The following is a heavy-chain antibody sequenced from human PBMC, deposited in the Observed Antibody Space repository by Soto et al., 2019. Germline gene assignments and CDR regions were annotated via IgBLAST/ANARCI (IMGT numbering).Heavy chain of an antibody. J-gene: IGHJ4*02. V-gene: IGHV3-73*01. CDR3: PSPCLP. CDR1: GFTFSGSS. CDR2: IRSKANSYAT. Sequence: EVQLVESGGGLVQPGGSLKLSCAASGFTFSGSSMHWVRQASGKGLEWVGRIRSKANSYATTYAASVKGRFTISRDDSKNTAYLHMTSLKTASTAVYYCPSPCLPGGQGPLVTVS.